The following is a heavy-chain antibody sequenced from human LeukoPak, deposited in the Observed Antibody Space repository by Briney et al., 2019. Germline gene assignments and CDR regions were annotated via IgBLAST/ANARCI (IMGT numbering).Heavy chain of an antibody. CDR1: GGSISSGGYS. CDR3: ARDTPIGFDP. Sequence: SETLSLTCAVSGGSISSGGYSWSWIRQPPGKGLEWIGYIYQSGSTYYNPSLKSRVTISVDRSKNQFSLKLSSVAAADTAVYYCARDTPIGFDPWGQGTLVTVSS. CDR2: IYQSGST. J-gene: IGHJ5*02. V-gene: IGHV4-30-2*01. D-gene: IGHD2-15*01.